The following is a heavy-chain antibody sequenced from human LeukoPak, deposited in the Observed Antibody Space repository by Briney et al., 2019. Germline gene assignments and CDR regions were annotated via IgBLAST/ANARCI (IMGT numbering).Heavy chain of an antibody. CDR3: ARDLNGEMATIRDGDY. CDR2: ISSSSSYI. D-gene: IGHD5-24*01. V-gene: IGHV3-21*01. Sequence: GGSLRLSCAASGITFSSYSMNWVRQAPGKGLEWVSSISSSSSYIYYADSVKGRFTISRDNAKNSLYLQMNSLRAEDTAVYYCARDLNGEMATIRDGDYWGQGTLVTVSS. J-gene: IGHJ4*02. CDR1: GITFSSYS.